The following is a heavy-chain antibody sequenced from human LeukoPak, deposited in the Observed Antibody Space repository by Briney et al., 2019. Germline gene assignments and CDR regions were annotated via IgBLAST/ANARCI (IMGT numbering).Heavy chain of an antibody. CDR1: GFTFSSYW. Sequence: GGSLRLSCATSGFTFSSYWMGWVRQAPGKGLEWVANINQDGSEEYYVDSVRGRFTISRDNAKDSLYLQMNSLRAEDTAVYYCARTYPGIAKAGTFDYWGQGTLVTVPS. D-gene: IGHD6-19*01. J-gene: IGHJ4*02. CDR2: INQDGSEE. CDR3: ARTYPGIAKAGTFDY. V-gene: IGHV3-7*01.